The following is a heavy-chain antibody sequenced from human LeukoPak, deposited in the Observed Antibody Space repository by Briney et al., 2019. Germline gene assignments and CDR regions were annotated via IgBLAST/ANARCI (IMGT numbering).Heavy chain of an antibody. CDR3: AKDSGYSYGYGTTDYFDY. Sequence: PGGSLRLSCAASGFTFSSYAMSWVRQAPGKGLEWVSAISGSGGSTYYADSVKDRFTISRDNSKNTLYLQMNSLRAEDTAVYYCAKDSGYSYGYGTTDYFDYWGQGTLVTVSS. V-gene: IGHV3-23*01. J-gene: IGHJ4*02. CDR2: ISGSGGST. CDR1: GFTFSSYA. D-gene: IGHD5-18*01.